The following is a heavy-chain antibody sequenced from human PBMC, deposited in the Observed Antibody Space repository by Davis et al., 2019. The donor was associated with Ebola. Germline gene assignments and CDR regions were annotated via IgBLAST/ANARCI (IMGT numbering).Heavy chain of an antibody. J-gene: IGHJ5*02. CDR3: ARGHTYGRWDDRFDP. D-gene: IGHD5-18*01. Sequence: ASVKVSCKTSNYRFTSHGITWVRQAPGQGLEWMGRISTDTGNTNYAQKFRGRVTMTIDTSINTAYMELDRLKSDDTALYYCARGHTYGRWDDRFDPWGQGTLVTVSS. CDR1: NYRFTSHG. CDR2: ISTDTGNT. V-gene: IGHV1-18*04.